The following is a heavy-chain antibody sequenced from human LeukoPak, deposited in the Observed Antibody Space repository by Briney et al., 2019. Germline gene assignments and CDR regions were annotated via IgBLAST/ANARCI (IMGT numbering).Heavy chain of an antibody. Sequence: SQTLSLTCTVTADSISRGTYYWTWVRQPAGKGLEWIGRVFRSGSTYYNPSLKSRVTISIDTSNNQFSLHLRSVTASDTAVYYCARDSNFYDVSHDKAEDFWGQGTLVTVSS. D-gene: IGHD3-22*01. CDR3: ARDSNFYDVSHDKAEDF. CDR1: ADSISRGTYY. V-gene: IGHV4-61*02. J-gene: IGHJ4*02. CDR2: VFRSGST.